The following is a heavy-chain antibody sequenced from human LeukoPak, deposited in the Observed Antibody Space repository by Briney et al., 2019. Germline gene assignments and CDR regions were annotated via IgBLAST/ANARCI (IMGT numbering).Heavy chain of an antibody. CDR2: ISGSGGST. CDR3: ARVSDYGSGINDAFDI. Sequence: GGSLRLSCAASGFTFSSYAMSWVRQAPGKGLEWVSAISGSGGSTYYADSVKGRFTISRDNSKNTLYLQMNSLRAEDTAVYYCARVSDYGSGINDAFDIWGQGTMVTVSS. J-gene: IGHJ3*02. D-gene: IGHD3-10*01. V-gene: IGHV3-23*01. CDR1: GFTFSSYA.